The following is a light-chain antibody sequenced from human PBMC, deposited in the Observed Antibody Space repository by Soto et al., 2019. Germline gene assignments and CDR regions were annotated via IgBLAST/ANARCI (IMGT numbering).Light chain of an antibody. V-gene: IGKV1-39*01. Sequence: DIQMTQSPSSLSASVGDRVTITCRASQSISSDLNWYQQKTGKAPKLPIYAASSLQSGDPSRFSGSGSGTDFTLTISSLQPEDFATYYCQQSYSTPISFGQGTRLEIK. CDR1: QSISSD. CDR3: QQSYSTPIS. J-gene: IGKJ5*01. CDR2: AAS.